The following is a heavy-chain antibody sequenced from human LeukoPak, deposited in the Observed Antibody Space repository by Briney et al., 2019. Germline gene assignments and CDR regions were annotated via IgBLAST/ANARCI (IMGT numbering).Heavy chain of an antibody. CDR2: IFSNGDT. J-gene: IGHJ4*02. D-gene: IGHD5-24*01. V-gene: IGHV3-53*01. CDR3: TRDQMNY. Sequence: PGGSLRLSCTASEFTVSRNYMLWVRQAQGKGLEWVSLIFSNGDTHYADSVKGRFTISRDTSKNTVSLQMNSLRVEDTAMYYCTRDQMNYWGQGTMVTVSS. CDR1: EFTVSRNY.